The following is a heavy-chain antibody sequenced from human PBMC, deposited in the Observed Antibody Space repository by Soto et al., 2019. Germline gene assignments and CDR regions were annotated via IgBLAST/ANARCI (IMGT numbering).Heavy chain of an antibody. J-gene: IGHJ4*02. D-gene: IGHD4-4*01. CDR2: ISGSGGST. V-gene: IGHV3-23*01. Sequence: GGSLRLSCAASGFTFNTHAMIWVGRAPGKGMEWVSDISGSGGSTYYADSVKGRFTISRDNSKNTLYLQMNSLRAEDTAIYYCARPLGYSNYFDYWGQGTLVTVSS. CDR3: ARPLGYSNYFDY. CDR1: GFTFNTHA.